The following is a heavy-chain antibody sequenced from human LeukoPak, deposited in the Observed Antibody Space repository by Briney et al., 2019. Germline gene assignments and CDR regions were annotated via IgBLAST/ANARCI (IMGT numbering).Heavy chain of an antibody. D-gene: IGHD3-16*02. V-gene: IGHV4-34*01. CDR2: INHSGST. CDR3: ARLRPNVWGSYRTLFDY. CDR1: GGSFSGYY. J-gene: IGHJ4*02. Sequence: SKTLSLTCAVYGGSFSGYYWSWIRQPPGKGLEWIGEINHSGSTNYNPSLKSRVTISVDTSKNQFSLKLSSVTAADTAVYYCARLRPNVWGSYRTLFDYWGQGTLVTVSS.